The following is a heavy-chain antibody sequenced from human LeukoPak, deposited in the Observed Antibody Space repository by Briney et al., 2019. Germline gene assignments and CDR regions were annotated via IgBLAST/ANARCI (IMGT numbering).Heavy chain of an antibody. CDR2: VYYSGST. CDR1: GGSISSSTYY. J-gene: IGHJ3*02. Sequence: SEALSLTCIISGGSISSSTYYWSWVRQPPGKGLEWIGYVYYSGSTNYNPSLKSRVTISKDTSKTQFSLKLSSVTAADTAVYYCARGHLGGGWFKYDAFEIWGQGTMVTVSS. V-gene: IGHV4-61*01. D-gene: IGHD6-19*01. CDR3: ARGHLGGGWFKYDAFEI.